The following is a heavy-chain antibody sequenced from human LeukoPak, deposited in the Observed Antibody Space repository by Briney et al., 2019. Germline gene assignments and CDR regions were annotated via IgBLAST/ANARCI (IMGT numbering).Heavy chain of an antibody. CDR1: GGSITNYY. CDR2: VYYSGST. CDR3: AATMVRGVHTHFDY. Sequence: SETLSLTCTVSGGSITNYYWSWIRQPPGKGLEWVGYVYYSGSTNYNPSLKSRVTISVDTSKNQFSLKLSSVTAADTAVYYCAATMVRGVHTHFDYWGQGTLVTVSS. D-gene: IGHD3-10*01. V-gene: IGHV4-59*08. J-gene: IGHJ4*02.